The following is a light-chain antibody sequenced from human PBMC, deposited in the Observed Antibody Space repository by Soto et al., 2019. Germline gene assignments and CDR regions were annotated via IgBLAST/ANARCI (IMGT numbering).Light chain of an antibody. Sequence: QSALTQPASVSGSPGQSITISCTGTSSDVGSYNYVSWYQQHPDKAPKLMIYDVSSRPPGVSNRFSGSKSGNTASLTISELQAEDEADYYCSSYTSSNTGVFGGGTKLTVL. J-gene: IGLJ3*02. CDR3: SSYTSSNTGV. V-gene: IGLV2-14*01. CDR2: DVS. CDR1: SSDVGSYNY.